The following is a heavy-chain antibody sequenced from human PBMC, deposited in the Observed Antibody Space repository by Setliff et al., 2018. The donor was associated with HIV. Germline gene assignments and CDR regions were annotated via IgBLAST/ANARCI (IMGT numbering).Heavy chain of an antibody. CDR1: GGSFSGYY. V-gene: IGHV4-34*01. CDR2: INHSGST. D-gene: IGHD3-22*01. J-gene: IGHJ3*02. Sequence: LSLTCAVYGGSFSGYYWSWIRQPPGKGLEWIGEINHSGSTNYNPSLKSRVTISVDTSKNQFSLKLSSVTAADTAVYYCARAYYYDSSGDAFDIWGQGTMVTVSS. CDR3: ARAYYYDSSGDAFDI.